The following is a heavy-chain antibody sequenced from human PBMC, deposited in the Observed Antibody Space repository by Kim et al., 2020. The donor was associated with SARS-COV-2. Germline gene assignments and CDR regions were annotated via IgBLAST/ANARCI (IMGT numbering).Heavy chain of an antibody. CDR1: GYTLTELS. CDR2: FDPEDGET. V-gene: IGHV1-24*01. J-gene: IGHJ2*01. CDR3: ATAASNTDYSGYEYWYFDL. Sequence: ASVKVSCKVSGYTLTELSMHWVRQAPGKGLEWMGGFDPEDGETIYAQKFQGRVTMTEDTSTDTAYMELSSLRSEDTAVYYCATAASNTDYSGYEYWYFDLWGRGTLVTVSS. D-gene: IGHD5-12*01.